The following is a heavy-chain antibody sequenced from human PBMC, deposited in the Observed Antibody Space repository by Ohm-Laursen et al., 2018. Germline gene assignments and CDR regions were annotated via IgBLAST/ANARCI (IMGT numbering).Heavy chain of an antibody. D-gene: IGHD3-9*01. CDR2: ISTSAVV. V-gene: IGHV3-69-1*02. Sequence: SLRLSCAASGLTFSSYWMMWVRQAPGQGLEFVSSISTSAVVYYDDSVKGRFTISRDNTNNSAYLQMISLRPEDTAVYYCATGDNAYFPPVWGQGTLVTVSS. J-gene: IGHJ4*02. CDR1: GLTFSSYW. CDR3: ATGDNAYFPPV.